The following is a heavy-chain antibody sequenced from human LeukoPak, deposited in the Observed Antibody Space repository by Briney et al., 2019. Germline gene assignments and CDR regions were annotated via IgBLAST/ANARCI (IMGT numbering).Heavy chain of an antibody. Sequence: ASVKVPCKASGYTFTGYYMHWVRQAPGQGLEWMGWINPNSGGTNYAQKFQGRVTMTRDTSISTAYMELSRLRSDDTAVYYCARERTTGYSYGLIDYWGQGTLVTVSS. V-gene: IGHV1-2*02. CDR1: GYTFTGYY. CDR3: ARERTTGYSYGLIDY. D-gene: IGHD5-18*01. J-gene: IGHJ4*02. CDR2: INPNSGGT.